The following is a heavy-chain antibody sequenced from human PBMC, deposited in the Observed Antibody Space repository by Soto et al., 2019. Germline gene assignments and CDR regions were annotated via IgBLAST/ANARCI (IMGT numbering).Heavy chain of an antibody. D-gene: IGHD2-2*01. CDR3: ARGGAIVVVPPRSKHYKDWFDP. J-gene: IGHJ5*02. CDR1: GYTFTSYD. V-gene: IGHV1-8*01. Sequence: ASVKVSCKASGYTFTSYDINWVRQATGQGLEWMGWMNPNSGNTGYAQKFQGRVTMTRNTSIGTAYMELSSLRSEDTAVYYCARGGAIVVVPPRSKHYKDWFDPWGQGTLVTVSS. CDR2: MNPNSGNT.